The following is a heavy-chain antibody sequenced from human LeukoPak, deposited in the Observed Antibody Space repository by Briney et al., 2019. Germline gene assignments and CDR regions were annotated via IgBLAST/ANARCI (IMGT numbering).Heavy chain of an antibody. V-gene: IGHV4-61*02. CDR3: AREDTDYGAGY. J-gene: IGHJ4*02. CDR1: GGSISSPSYY. D-gene: IGHD4-17*01. CDR2: IFSSGST. Sequence: SQTLSLTCTVSGGSISSPSYYWSWIRQSADKKLEWIGRIFSSGSTSFNPSLQSRVIIPLDTSRNQFSLRLSSVTAADSAVYYCAREDTDYGAGYWGQGTLVTVSS.